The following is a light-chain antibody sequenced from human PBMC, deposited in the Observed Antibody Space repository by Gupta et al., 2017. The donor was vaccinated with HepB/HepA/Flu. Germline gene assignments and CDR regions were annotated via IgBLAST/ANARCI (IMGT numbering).Light chain of an antibody. CDR1: QSISIW. V-gene: IGKV1-5*03. J-gene: IGKJ1*01. CDR3: QSKNSSPWT. Sequence: QITQSPSTLSAFVGDRVTITGRASQSISIWLAWYQQTPGDPPKVMIYKSSTVESGVPSRFSGRGGGTVFTLTISRRQADDCANYYCQSKNSSPWTFGQGTXVEI. CDR2: KSS.